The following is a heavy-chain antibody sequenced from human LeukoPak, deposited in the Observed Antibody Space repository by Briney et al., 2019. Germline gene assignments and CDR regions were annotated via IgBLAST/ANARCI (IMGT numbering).Heavy chain of an antibody. J-gene: IGHJ3*02. CDR3: ARPHSSSWNHAFDI. D-gene: IGHD6-13*01. CDR2: ISGGGST. V-gene: IGHV3-53*01. Sequence: GGPLRLSCAASGITVSSNYMSWVRQAPGKGLECVSLISGGGSTYHADSVKGRFTISRDNSKNTLYLQMNNVRGEDTAVYYCARPHSSSWNHAFDIWGQGTVVAVSS. CDR1: GITVSSNY.